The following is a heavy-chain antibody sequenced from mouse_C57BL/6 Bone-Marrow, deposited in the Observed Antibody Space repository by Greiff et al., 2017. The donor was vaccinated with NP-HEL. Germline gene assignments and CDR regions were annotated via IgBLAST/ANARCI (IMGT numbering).Heavy chain of an antibody. J-gene: IGHJ2*01. CDR2: IDPENGDT. V-gene: IGHV14-4*01. Sequence: QLQQSGAELVRPGASVKLSCTASGFNIKDDYMHWVKQRPEQGLEWIGWIDPENGDTEYASKFQGKATITADTSSNTAYLQLSSLTSEDTAVDYCTTGGLGLDYWGQGTTLTVSS. CDR3: TTGGLGLDY. CDR1: GFNIKDDY. D-gene: IGHD3-3*01.